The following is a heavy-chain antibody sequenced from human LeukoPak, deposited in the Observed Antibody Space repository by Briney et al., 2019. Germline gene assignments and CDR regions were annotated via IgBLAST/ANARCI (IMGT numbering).Heavy chain of an antibody. CDR2: IKSKTDGGTT. V-gene: IGHV3-15*07. D-gene: IGHD6-13*01. CDR1: DFTLTNAW. Sequence: GGSLRLSCAASDFTLTNAWVNWIRQTPGEGLEWVGRIKSKTDGGTTDYATPVNGRFTISRDDSTDTVHLQMDSLKTEDTAVYFCIIAPGLFAFETWGQGTMVTVSS. J-gene: IGHJ3*02. CDR3: IIAPGLFAFET.